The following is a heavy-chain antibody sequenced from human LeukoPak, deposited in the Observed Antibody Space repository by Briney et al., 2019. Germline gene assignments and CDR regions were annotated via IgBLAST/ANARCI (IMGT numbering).Heavy chain of an antibody. CDR2: IYYSGSTSGST. CDR1: GGSISSSSYY. V-gene: IGHV4-39*07. Sequence: PSETLSLTCTVSGGSISSSSYYWGWIRQPPGKGLEWIGSIYYSGSTSGSTYYNPSLKSRVTISADPSKTQFSLQLSSVTAADTAVYYCARTLTEDIVVVFDYWGQGTLVTVSS. J-gene: IGHJ4*02. D-gene: IGHD2-2*01. CDR3: ARTLTEDIVVVFDY.